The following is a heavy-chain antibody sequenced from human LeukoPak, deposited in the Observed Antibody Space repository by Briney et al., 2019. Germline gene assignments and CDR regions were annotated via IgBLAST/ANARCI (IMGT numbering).Heavy chain of an antibody. J-gene: IGHJ2*01. V-gene: IGHV4-4*07. CDR2: IYTSGST. CDR1: GGSISGYY. CDR3: ARVVYCTNGICYSRWYFDL. Sequence: SETLSLTCTVSGGSISGYYWSWIRQPAGKGLEWIGRIYTSGSTNYNPSLKSRVTMSVDTSKNQFSLKLSSVTAADTALYYCARVVYCTNGICYSRWYFDLWGRGTLVTVSS. D-gene: IGHD2-8*01.